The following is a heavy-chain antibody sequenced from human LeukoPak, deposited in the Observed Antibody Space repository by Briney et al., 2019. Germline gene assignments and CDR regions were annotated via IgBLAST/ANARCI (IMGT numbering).Heavy chain of an antibody. CDR3: ARVGITFGGVIVIGAFDI. Sequence: ASVKVSCRASGYTFTSYGISWVRQAPGQGLEWMRWISAYNGNTNYAQKLQGRVTMTTDTSTSTAYMELRSLRSDDTAVYYCARVGITFGGVIVIGAFDIWGQGTMVTVSS. D-gene: IGHD3-16*02. V-gene: IGHV1-18*04. J-gene: IGHJ3*02. CDR1: GYTFTSYG. CDR2: ISAYNGNT.